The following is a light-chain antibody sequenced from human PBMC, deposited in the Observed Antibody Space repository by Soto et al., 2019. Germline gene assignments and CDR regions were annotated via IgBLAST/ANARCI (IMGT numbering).Light chain of an antibody. CDR1: QSIRSW. Sequence: IPMTQSPSILSASGGDRVTIPCRASQSIRSWLAWYQQKPGKAPKLLIYDAYSLESGVPSRFSGRRSRTEFTLTIAGLQPEDFATYYCQQYESYSPLTFGGGTNVDIK. V-gene: IGKV1-5*01. J-gene: IGKJ4*01. CDR2: DAY. CDR3: QQYESYSPLT.